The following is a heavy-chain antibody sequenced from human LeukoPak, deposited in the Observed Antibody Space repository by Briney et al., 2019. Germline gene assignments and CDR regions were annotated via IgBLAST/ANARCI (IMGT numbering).Heavy chain of an antibody. CDR2: IKQDGSQR. CDR3: ARRGGSSSRRSPIDY. Sequence: PGGSLRLSCTASGFTFSDYWMTWVRQALGNGTEWVANIKQDGSQRYYVDSVRGRFTISRDNAKNSLFLQMNGLRAEDTAVYYCARRGGSSSRRSPIDYWGQGTLVTVSS. D-gene: IGHD6-6*01. V-gene: IGHV3-7*01. CDR1: GFTFSDYW. J-gene: IGHJ4*02.